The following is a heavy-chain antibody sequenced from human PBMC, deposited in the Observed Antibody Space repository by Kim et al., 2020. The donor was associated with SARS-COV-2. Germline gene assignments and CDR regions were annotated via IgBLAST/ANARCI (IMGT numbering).Heavy chain of an antibody. CDR2: IYTSGST. J-gene: IGHJ4*02. Sequence: SETLSLICTVSGGSISSYYWSWIRQPAGKGLEWIGRIYTSGSTNYNPSLKSRVTMSVDTSKNQFSLKLSSVTAADTAVYYRARAIAAAGTIDYWGQGTLVTVSS. CDR3: ARAIAAAGTIDY. V-gene: IGHV4-4*07. CDR1: GGSISSYY. D-gene: IGHD6-13*01.